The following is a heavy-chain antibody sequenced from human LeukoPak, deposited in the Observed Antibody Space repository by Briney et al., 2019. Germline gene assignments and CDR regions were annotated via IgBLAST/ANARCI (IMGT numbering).Heavy chain of an antibody. CDR1: GFTFSNNG. Sequence: GGSLRLSCAASGFTFSNNGMNWVRQAPGKGLEWVSGISGSGGSTYYADSVKGRVTISRDNSKNTLYLQMNSLRAEDTAVYHCAKGSYYYDSADYFDYWGQGTLVTVSS. CDR2: ISGSGGST. V-gene: IGHV3-23*01. D-gene: IGHD3-22*01. J-gene: IGHJ4*02. CDR3: AKGSYYYDSADYFDY.